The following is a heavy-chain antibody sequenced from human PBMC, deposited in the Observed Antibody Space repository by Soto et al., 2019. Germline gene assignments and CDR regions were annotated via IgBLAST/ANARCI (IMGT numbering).Heavy chain of an antibody. V-gene: IGHV2-5*02. CDR3: AHRRGYYDSSGYWFDP. D-gene: IGHD3-22*01. J-gene: IGHJ5*02. CDR2: IYWDDDK. Sequence: QITLKESGPTLVKPTRTLTLTCTFSGFSLSTSGVGVGWIRQPPGKALEWLALIYWDDDKRYSPSLKSRLTITKDTSKNQVVLTMTNMDPVDTATYYCAHRRGYYDSSGYWFDPWGQGTLVTVSS. CDR1: GFSLSTSGVG.